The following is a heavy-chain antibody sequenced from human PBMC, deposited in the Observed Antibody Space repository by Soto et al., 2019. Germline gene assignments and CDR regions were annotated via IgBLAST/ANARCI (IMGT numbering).Heavy chain of an antibody. V-gene: IGHV4-39*01. CDR1: GGSISSSSYY. Sequence: SETLSLTXTVSGGSISSSSYYWGWIRQPPGKGLEWIGSIYYSGSTYYNPSLKSRVTISVDTSKNQFSLKLSSVTAADTAVYYCARRAIRGVIIGMDVWGQGTTVTVSS. D-gene: IGHD3-10*01. CDR3: ARRAIRGVIIGMDV. CDR2: IYYSGST. J-gene: IGHJ6*02.